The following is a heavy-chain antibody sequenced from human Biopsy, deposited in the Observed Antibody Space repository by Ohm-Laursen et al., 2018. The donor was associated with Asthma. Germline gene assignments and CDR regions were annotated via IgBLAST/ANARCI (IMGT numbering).Heavy chain of an antibody. CDR3: ASQSSGPDFWSGYYYFDY. J-gene: IGHJ4*02. Sequence: SLRLSCTASGFTFSSYGVHWVRQAPGKGLEWVAVISYDGSNKYYADSVKGRFTISRDNSKNTLYLQMNSLRAEDTAVYYCASQSSGPDFWSGYYYFDYWGQGTLVTVSS. CDR1: GFTFSSYG. D-gene: IGHD3-3*01. V-gene: IGHV3-30*03. CDR2: ISYDGSNK.